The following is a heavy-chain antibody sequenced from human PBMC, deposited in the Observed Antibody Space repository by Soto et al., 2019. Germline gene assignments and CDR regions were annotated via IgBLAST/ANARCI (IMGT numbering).Heavy chain of an antibody. Sequence: ASVKVSCKASGYTFTSYYMHWVRQAPGQGLEWMGIINPSGGSTSYAQKFQGRVTMTRDTSTSTVYMELSSLRSEDTAVYYCARTRYDILTGHHAFDIWGQGTMVT. D-gene: IGHD3-9*01. CDR2: INPSGGST. CDR3: ARTRYDILTGHHAFDI. CDR1: GYTFTSYY. J-gene: IGHJ3*02. V-gene: IGHV1-46*01.